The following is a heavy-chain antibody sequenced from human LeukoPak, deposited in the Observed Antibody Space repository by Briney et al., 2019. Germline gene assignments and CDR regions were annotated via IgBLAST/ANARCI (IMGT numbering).Heavy chain of an antibody. CDR1: GFTFSSYW. CDR2: IKQDGSEK. V-gene: IGHV3-7*01. CDR3: AKQRYGGEDY. D-gene: IGHD3-16*01. Sequence: GGSLRLSCAASGFTFSSYWMSWVRQAPGKGLEWVANIKQDGSEKYYADSLKGRFIISRDNAKNSLYLQMNSLRAEDTAVYYCAKQRYGGEDYWGQGTLVTVSS. J-gene: IGHJ4*02.